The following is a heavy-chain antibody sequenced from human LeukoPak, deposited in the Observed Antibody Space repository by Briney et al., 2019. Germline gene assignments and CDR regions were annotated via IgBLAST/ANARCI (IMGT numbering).Heavy chain of an antibody. V-gene: IGHV3-23*01. Sequence: GGSLRLSCAASGFTFSSSAMSWVRQAPGKGLEWVSSISGSGSGGSTYYADSVKGRFTISRDNSKDTLYLQMNSLRAEDTAVYYCAKSGYNRFDYWGQGTLVTVSS. CDR2: ISGSGSGGST. J-gene: IGHJ4*02. CDR3: AKSGYNRFDY. D-gene: IGHD5-24*01. CDR1: GFTFSSSA.